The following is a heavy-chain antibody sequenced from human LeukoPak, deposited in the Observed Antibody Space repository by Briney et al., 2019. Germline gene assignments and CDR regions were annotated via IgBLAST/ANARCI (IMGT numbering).Heavy chain of an antibody. CDR3: AKGTSGDILTGLIVY. CDR1: GFTFSNYG. J-gene: IGHJ4*02. CDR2: ISYDGSNK. D-gene: IGHD3-9*01. V-gene: IGHV3-30*18. Sequence: GGSLRLSCAASGFTFSNYGMHWVRQAPGKGLEWVAVISYDGSNKYYADSVKGRFTISRDNSKNTLLLQMNSLRAEDTAVYYCAKGTSGDILTGLIVYWSQGTLVTVSS.